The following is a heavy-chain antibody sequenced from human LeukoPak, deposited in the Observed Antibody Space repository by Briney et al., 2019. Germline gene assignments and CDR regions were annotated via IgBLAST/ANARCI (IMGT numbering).Heavy chain of an antibody. CDR3: ARVVRYGSAPLYYYAMDV. CDR1: GLPFSSYW. CDR2: LYRDGGGT. J-gene: IGHJ6*02. D-gene: IGHD3-10*01. V-gene: IGHV3-74*01. Sequence: GGSLRLACAVSGLPFSSYWVHWVRQPRGKGLVWVSRLYRDGGGTDYADSVKGQVNISRDNAKNTLDLQMNSLRAEDTAVYYCARVVRYGSAPLYYYAMDVWGQGTTATVSS.